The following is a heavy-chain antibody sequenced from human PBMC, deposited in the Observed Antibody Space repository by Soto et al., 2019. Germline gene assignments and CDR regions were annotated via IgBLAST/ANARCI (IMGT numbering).Heavy chain of an antibody. V-gene: IGHV1-69*01. CDR1: GGTFSSYA. D-gene: IGHD2-2*02. Sequence: QVQLVQSGAEVKKPGSSVKVSCKASGGTFSSYAISWVRQAPGQGLEWMGGIIPIFGTANYAQKFQGRVTITADESASTAYMGLSSLRSEDTAVYYCARDCSSTSCYIGADYYYGMDVWGQGTTVTVSS. CDR2: IIPIFGTA. CDR3: ARDCSSTSCYIGADYYYGMDV. J-gene: IGHJ6*02.